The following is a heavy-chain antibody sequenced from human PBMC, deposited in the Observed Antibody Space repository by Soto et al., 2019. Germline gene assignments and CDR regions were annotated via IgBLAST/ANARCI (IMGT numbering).Heavy chain of an antibody. CDR3: AREGASRFRGFDY. J-gene: IGHJ4*02. CDR1: GDSINNYY. Sequence: SETLSLTCSVSGDSINNYYWSWIRQPPGKGLEWIGFVHYTGSANYNPSLKSRVTISVGTSKKQFSLRLSSVTAADSGVYYCAREGASRFRGFDYWGQGTLVTVSS. V-gene: IGHV4-59*01. CDR2: VHYTGSA. D-gene: IGHD2-2*01.